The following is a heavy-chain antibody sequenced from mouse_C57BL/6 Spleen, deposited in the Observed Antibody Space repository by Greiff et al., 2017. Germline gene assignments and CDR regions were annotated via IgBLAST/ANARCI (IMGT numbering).Heavy chain of an antibody. CDR2: INPSSGYT. CDR3: ARPDDYDPWFAY. J-gene: IGHJ3*01. D-gene: IGHD2-4*01. Sequence: VQLQESGAELARPGASVKMSCKASGYTFTSYTMHWVKQRPGQGLEWIGYINPSSGYTKYNQKFKDKATLTADKSSSTAYMQLSSLTSEDSAVYYCARPDDYDPWFAYWGQGTLVTVSA. CDR1: GYTFTSYT. V-gene: IGHV1-4*01.